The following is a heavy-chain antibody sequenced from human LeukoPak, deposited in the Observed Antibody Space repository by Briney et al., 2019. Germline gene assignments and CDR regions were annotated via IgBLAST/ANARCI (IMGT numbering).Heavy chain of an antibody. J-gene: IGHJ4*02. Sequence: SETLSLTYTVSGGSISSYYWSWIRQPPGKGLEWIGYIYYSGSTNYNPSLKSRVTISVDTSKNQFSLKLSSVTAADTAVYYCARGRIPVAGTKNYFDYWGQGTLVTVSS. V-gene: IGHV4-59*01. CDR1: GGSISSYY. D-gene: IGHD6-19*01. CDR2: IYYSGST. CDR3: ARGRIPVAGTKNYFDY.